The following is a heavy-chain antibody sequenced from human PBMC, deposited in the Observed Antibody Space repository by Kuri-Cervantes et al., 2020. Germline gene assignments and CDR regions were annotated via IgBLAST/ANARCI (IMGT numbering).Heavy chain of an antibody. V-gene: IGHV4-34*01. CDR1: GGSFSGYY. J-gene: IGHJ4*02. CDR3: ARRKAAAGKGVDY. Sequence: SETLSLTCAVYGGSFSGYYWSWIRQPPGKGLEWIGDINHSGSTNYNPSLKSRVTISVDTSKNQFSLKLSSVTAADTAVYYCARRKAAAGKGVDYWGQGTLVTVSS. CDR2: INHSGST. D-gene: IGHD6-13*01.